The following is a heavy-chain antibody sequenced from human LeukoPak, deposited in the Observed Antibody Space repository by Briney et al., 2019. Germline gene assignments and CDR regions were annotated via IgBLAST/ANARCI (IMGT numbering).Heavy chain of an antibody. J-gene: IGHJ3*02. CDR3: PRILIAVAGTRAFDI. V-gene: IGHV4-31*03. CDR2: IYYSGST. Sequence: SQTLSLTCTVSGGSIRSGGYYWSWIRQHPGKGLEWIGYIYYSGSTYYNPSLKSRVTISVDTSKNQFSLKLSSVTAADTAVYYCPRILIAVAGTRAFDIWGQGTMVTVSS. D-gene: IGHD6-19*01. CDR1: GGSIRSGGYY.